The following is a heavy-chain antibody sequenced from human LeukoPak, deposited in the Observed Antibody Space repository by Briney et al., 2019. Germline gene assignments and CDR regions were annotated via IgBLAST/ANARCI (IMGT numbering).Heavy chain of an antibody. CDR2: ISWNSDSI. V-gene: IGHV3-9*01. D-gene: IGHD1-14*01. CDR3: AKAPGGGIMRSYFDP. Sequence: GGSLRLSCAASGFTFDDYAMHWVRQAPGEGLEWVSGISWNSDSIVYADSVRGRFIISRDSAKNSLYLQMNSLRAEDTALYFCAKAPGGGIMRSYFDPWGQGTLVTVSS. J-gene: IGHJ5*02. CDR1: GFTFDDYA.